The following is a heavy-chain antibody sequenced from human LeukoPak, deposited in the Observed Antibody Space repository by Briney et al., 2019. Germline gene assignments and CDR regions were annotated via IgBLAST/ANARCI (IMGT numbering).Heavy chain of an antibody. CDR2: IWYDGSNK. CDR3: ARGYGSGNDFDY. CDR1: GFTFSSYG. V-gene: IGHV3-33*01. J-gene: IGHJ4*02. D-gene: IGHD3-10*01. Sequence: GGSLRLSCAASGFTFSSYGMHWVRQAPGKGLEWVAVIWYDGSNKYYADSVKGRFTISRDNSKNTLHLQMNSLRAEDTAVYYCARGYGSGNDFDYWGQGTLVTVSS.